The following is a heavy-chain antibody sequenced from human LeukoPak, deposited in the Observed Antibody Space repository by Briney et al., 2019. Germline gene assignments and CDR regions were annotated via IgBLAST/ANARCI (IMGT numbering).Heavy chain of an antibody. CDR1: GFTFSSYA. CDR3: VEGGAPSYYDGSGDAYFDY. J-gene: IGHJ4*02. D-gene: IGHD3-22*01. V-gene: IGHV3-23*01. CDR2: ISGSGSRT. Sequence: PGRSLRLSCAASGFTFSSYAMSWVRQAPGKGLEWVSVISGSGSRTSYADSVKGRFTVSRDNSKNTLYLQMNSLRAEDTAVYFCVEGGAPSYYDGSGDAYFDYWGQGTLVTVSS.